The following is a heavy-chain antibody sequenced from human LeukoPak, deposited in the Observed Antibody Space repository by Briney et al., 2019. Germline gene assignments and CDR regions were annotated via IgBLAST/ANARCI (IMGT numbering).Heavy chain of an antibody. D-gene: IGHD5-18*01. J-gene: IGHJ4*02. Sequence: SETLSLTCTVSGGSISSYYWSWIRQPPGKGLEWIGYIYYSGSTNYNPSLKSRVTISVDTSKNQLSLKLSSVTAADTAVYYCASAGYSYGLTVDYWGQGTLVTVSS. V-gene: IGHV4-59*08. CDR2: IYYSGST. CDR1: GGSISSYY. CDR3: ASAGYSYGLTVDY.